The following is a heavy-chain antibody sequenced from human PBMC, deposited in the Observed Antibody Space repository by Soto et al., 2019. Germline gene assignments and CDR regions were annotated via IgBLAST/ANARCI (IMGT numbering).Heavy chain of an antibody. CDR2: IKSKTDGGTT. CDR3: TTRIRVVVVVAATFDY. Sequence: GGSLRLSCAASGFTFSNAWMSWVRQAPGKGLEWVGRIKSKTDGGTTDYAAPVKGRFTISRDDSKNTLYLQMNSLKTEDTAGYYCTTRIRVVVVVAATFDYWGQGTLVTVSS. CDR1: GFTFSNAW. V-gene: IGHV3-15*01. D-gene: IGHD2-15*01. J-gene: IGHJ4*02.